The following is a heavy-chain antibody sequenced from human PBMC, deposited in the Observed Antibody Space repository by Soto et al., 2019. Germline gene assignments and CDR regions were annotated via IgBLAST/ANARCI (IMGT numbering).Heavy chain of an antibody. CDR2: ISNSGGST. J-gene: IGHJ4*02. V-gene: IGHV3-23*01. Sequence: EVQLLESGGGLVQPGGSLRLSCAASGFTFSSYARTWVRQAPGKGLEWVSTISNSGGSTYYGDSVKGRFTISRDNSKSTLYLQMNSLRAEDTAVYYCAGSYYDSSGTPYYFDYWGQGTLVTVSS. D-gene: IGHD3-22*01. CDR3: AGSYYDSSGTPYYFDY. CDR1: GFTFSSYA.